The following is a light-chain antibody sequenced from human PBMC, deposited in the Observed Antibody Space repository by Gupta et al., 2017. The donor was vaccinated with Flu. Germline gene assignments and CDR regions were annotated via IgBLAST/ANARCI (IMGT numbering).Light chain of an antibody. V-gene: IGLV1-47*01. CDR2: GSD. Sequence: SVTVSCSGSNCNIGDNSVRWYHQLPGTAPNLLIYGSDQRPSGVPDRFSGSKSGTSASLAISGLRAEDEADYYCTTWDDSRSGYVFGTGTKVTVL. J-gene: IGLJ1*01. CDR3: TTWDDSRSGYV. CDR1: NCNIGDNS.